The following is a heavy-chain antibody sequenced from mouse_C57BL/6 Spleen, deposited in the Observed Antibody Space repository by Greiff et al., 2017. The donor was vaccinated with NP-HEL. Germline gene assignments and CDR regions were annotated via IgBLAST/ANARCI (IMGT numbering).Heavy chain of an antibody. CDR2: INPNNGGT. J-gene: IGHJ4*01. V-gene: IGHV1-26*01. CDR1: GYTFTDYY. Sequence: VQLQQSGPELVKPGASVKISCKASGYTFTDYYMNWVKQSPGKSLEWIGDINPNNGGTSYNQKFKGKATLTVDKSSSTAYMQLRSLTSEDSAVXYCARGGYRVAVDYWGQGTSVHVSS. D-gene: IGHD5-1-1*01. CDR3: ARGGYRVAVDY.